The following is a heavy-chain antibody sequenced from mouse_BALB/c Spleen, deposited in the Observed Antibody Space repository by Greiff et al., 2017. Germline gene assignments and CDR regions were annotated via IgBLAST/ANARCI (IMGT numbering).Heavy chain of an antibody. CDR2: IHYSGST. CDR1: GYSITSCYS. J-gene: IGHJ1*01. V-gene: IGHV3-1*02. D-gene: IGHD1-1*01. Sequence: VQLKQSGPDLVKPSQSLSLTCTVTGYSITSCYSWHWIRQFPGNKLEWMGYIHYSGSTNYNPSLKSRISITRDTSKNQFFLQLNSVTTEDTATYYCARSGYYGHWYFDVWGAGTTVTVSS. CDR3: ARSGYYGHWYFDV.